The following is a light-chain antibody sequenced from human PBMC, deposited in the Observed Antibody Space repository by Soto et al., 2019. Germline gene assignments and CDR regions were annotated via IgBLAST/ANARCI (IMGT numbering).Light chain of an antibody. V-gene: IGLV2-14*01. CDR1: SSDVGGYNY. CDR3: SSYTSSSTLEV. Sequence: QSVLTQPASVSGSHGQSITISCTGTSSDVGGYNYVSWYQQHPGKAPKLMIYEVSNRPSGVSNRFSGSKSGNTASLTISGLQAEDEADYYCSSYTSSSTLEVFGTGTKLTVL. CDR2: EVS. J-gene: IGLJ1*01.